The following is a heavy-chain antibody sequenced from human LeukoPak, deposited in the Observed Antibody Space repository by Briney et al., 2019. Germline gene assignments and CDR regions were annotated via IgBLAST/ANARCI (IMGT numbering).Heavy chain of an antibody. CDR3: AITTPRGDY. V-gene: IGHV4-59*08. CDR2: IYYSGST. Sequence: PSETLSLTCTVSGGSISSYYWSWIRQPPGKGLEWIGYIYYSGSTNYNPSLKSRVTISVDTSKNQFSLKLSSVTAADTAAYYCAITTPRGDYWGQGTLVTVSS. CDR1: GGSISSYY. D-gene: IGHD3-22*01. J-gene: IGHJ4*02.